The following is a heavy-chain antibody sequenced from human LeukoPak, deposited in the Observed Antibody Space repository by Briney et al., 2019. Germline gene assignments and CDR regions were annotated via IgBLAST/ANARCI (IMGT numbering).Heavy chain of an antibody. CDR2: IIPIFGTA. D-gene: IGHD3-22*01. CDR3: ARDRYDSSGYYVDY. V-gene: IGHV1-69*13. Sequence: GASVTVSCKASGGTFSSYAISWVRQAPGQGLEWMGGIIPIFGTANYAQKFQGRVTITADESTSTAYMELSSLRSEDTAVYYCARDRYDSSGYYVDYWGQGNLVTVSS. CDR1: GGTFSSYA. J-gene: IGHJ4*02.